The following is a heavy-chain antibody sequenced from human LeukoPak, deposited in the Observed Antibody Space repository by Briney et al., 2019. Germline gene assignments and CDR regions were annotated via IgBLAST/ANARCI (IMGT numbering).Heavy chain of an antibody. V-gene: IGHV3-23*01. Sequence: PGGSLRLSCAASGFTVSSSYMSWVRQAPGKGLEWVSTISESGGSTYYADSVKGRFTISRDNSKNTLYLQMNSLRAEDTAVYYCAKDRMTGTVDYWGQGTLVTVSS. D-gene: IGHD1/OR15-1a*01. CDR3: AKDRMTGTVDY. CDR1: GFTVSSSY. CDR2: ISESGGST. J-gene: IGHJ4*02.